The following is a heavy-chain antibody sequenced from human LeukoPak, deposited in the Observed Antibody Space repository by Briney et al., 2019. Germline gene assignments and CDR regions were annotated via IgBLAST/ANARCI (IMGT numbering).Heavy chain of an antibody. Sequence: SETLSLTCTVSGDSVSNDFYYWGWIRQPPGKGLEWVACLSHRGNTWYNPSLESRVTISVDTSKNRFSPNFNSVTAADTALYWCARHNAPRRVGFDFWGQGILVTVSS. CDR1: GDSVSNDFYY. CDR3: ARHNAPRRVGFDF. J-gene: IGHJ4*02. CDR2: LSHRGNT. V-gene: IGHV4-39*01. D-gene: IGHD3-10*01.